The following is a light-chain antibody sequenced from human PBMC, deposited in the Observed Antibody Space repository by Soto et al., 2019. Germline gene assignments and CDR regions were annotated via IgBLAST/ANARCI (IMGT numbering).Light chain of an antibody. CDR3: SSRTSRSILV. CDR1: SSDVGDYNF. V-gene: IGLV2-14*01. CDR2: EVN. Sequence: QSALTQPASVSGSPGQSITISCTGTSSDVGDYNFVCWYQQHPGKAPKLIIYEVNNRPSGVSNRFSGSKSGNTASLTISGLQTEDEADYYCSSRTSRSILVLGSGTKVNVL. J-gene: IGLJ1*01.